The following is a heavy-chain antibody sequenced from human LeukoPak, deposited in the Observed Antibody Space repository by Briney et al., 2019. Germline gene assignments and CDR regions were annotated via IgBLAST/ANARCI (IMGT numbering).Heavy chain of an antibody. CDR1: GYTFTSYD. D-gene: IGHD3-10*01. J-gene: IGHJ3*01. V-gene: IGHV1-8*03. CDR3: AREGEYYAESGNLIDAADV. CDR2: MNPNSGNT. Sequence: ASVKVSCKASGYTFTSYDINWVRQATGQGLEWMGWMNPNSGNTGYAQKFQGRVTITRNTSISTAYMELSRLRSDDTAVYYCAREGEYYAESGNLIDAADVWGQGTMVIVSA.